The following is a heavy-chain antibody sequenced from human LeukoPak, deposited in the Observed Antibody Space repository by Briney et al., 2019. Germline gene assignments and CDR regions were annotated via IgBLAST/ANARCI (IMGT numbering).Heavy chain of an antibody. CDR1: GFTFSNYG. D-gene: IGHD6-19*01. Sequence: GGSLRLSCAVSGFTFSNYGITWVRQAPGKGLEWVAKIKHDGSEKYYVDSVKGRFTISRDNAKSSLYLQMSDLRADDSAIYYCARARWSSGLYYFYYWGQGTLVTVSS. CDR2: IKHDGSEK. CDR3: ARARWSSGLYYFYY. V-gene: IGHV3-7*01. J-gene: IGHJ4*02.